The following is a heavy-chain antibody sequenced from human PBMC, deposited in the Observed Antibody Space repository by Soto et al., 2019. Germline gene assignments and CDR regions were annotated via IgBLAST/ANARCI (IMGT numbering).Heavy chain of an antibody. J-gene: IGHJ6*02. CDR2: ISAYNGNT. V-gene: IGHV1-18*01. CDR1: GYTFTSYG. CDR3: ARFSAGSYNTYYFYYGMDV. Sequence: GASVKVSCKASGYTFTSYGISWVRQAPGQGLDWMGWISAYNGNTKYAQDLQGRVTMTTDTSTSTAYMELRSLRSDDTAVYYCARFSAGSYNTYYFYYGMDVWGQGTTVTVYS. D-gene: IGHD2-15*01.